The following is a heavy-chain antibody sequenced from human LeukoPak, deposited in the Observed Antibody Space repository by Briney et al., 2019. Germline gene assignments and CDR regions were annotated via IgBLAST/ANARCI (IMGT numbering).Heavy chain of an antibody. D-gene: IGHD1-1*01. CDR1: GGSISSSSYY. CDR2: IHYSGST. J-gene: IGHJ1*01. V-gene: IGHV4-39*07. Sequence: SETMSLTCTVSGGSISSSSYYWGWIRQPPGKGLEWIGSIHYSGSTYYNPSLKSRVTISVDTSKNQFSLKLSSVTAADTAVYYCARTAGSQAEHFQHWGQGTLVTVSS. CDR3: ARTAGSQAEHFQH.